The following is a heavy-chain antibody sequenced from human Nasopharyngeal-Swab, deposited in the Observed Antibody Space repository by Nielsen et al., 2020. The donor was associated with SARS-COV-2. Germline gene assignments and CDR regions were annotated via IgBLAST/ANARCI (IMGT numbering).Heavy chain of an antibody. CDR1: GFTFGDYA. J-gene: IGHJ3*02. Sequence: GGSLRLPCTASGFTFGDYAMSWVRQAPGKGLEWVGFIRSKAYGGTTEYAASVKGRFTISRDDSKSIAYLQMNSLKTEDTAVYYCTFDSSGYYPHDAFDIWGQGTMVTVSS. D-gene: IGHD3-22*01. CDR2: IRSKAYGGTT. V-gene: IGHV3-49*04. CDR3: TFDSSGYYPHDAFDI.